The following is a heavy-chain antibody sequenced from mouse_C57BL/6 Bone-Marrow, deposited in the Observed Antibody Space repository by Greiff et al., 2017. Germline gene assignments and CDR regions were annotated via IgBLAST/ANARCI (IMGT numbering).Heavy chain of an antibody. CDR3: TREGFHYGSSYERAMDY. Sequence: VQLQESGAELVRPGASVTLSCKASGYTFTDYEMHWVKQTPVHGLEWIGAIDPETGGTAYNQKFKGKAILTADKSSSTAYMELRSLTSEDSAVYYCTREGFHYGSSYERAMDYWGQGTSVTVSS. D-gene: IGHD1-1*01. J-gene: IGHJ4*01. V-gene: IGHV1-15*01. CDR2: IDPETGGT. CDR1: GYTFTDYE.